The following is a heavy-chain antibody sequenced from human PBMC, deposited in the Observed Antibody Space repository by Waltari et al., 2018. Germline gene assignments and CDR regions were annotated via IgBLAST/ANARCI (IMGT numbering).Heavy chain of an antibody. J-gene: IGHJ4*02. V-gene: IGHV4-39*01. CDR2: VYYNGYK. Sequence: QAQLQALGPGQVMPSETLSFRCADSGASISTSTFYWGWVRHPPGKGLEWVGSVYYNGYKFYNPSLKSRLTLSMDTSNNHFSLSLTSVTAADTAIYYCVRQRSADFWSGYFDLWGQGTLVTVSS. CDR1: GASISTSTFY. CDR3: VRQRSADFWSGYFDL. D-gene: IGHD3-3*01.